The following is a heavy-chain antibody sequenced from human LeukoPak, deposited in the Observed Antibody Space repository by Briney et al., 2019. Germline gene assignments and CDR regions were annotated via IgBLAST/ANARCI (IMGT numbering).Heavy chain of an antibody. CDR1: GYSISSGYY. V-gene: IGHV4-38-2*02. D-gene: IGHD3-22*01. CDR3: ARDDYDSSGYYSVTGAFDI. Sequence: SETLSLTCTVSGYSISSGYYWGRIRQPPGKGLEWIGSIYHSGSTYYNPSLKSRVTISVDTSKNQFSLKLSSVTAADTAVYYCARDDYDSSGYYSVTGAFDIWGQGTMVTVSS. J-gene: IGHJ3*02. CDR2: IYHSGST.